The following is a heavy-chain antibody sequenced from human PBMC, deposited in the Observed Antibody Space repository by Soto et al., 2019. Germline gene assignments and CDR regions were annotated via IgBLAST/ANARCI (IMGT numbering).Heavy chain of an antibody. D-gene: IGHD6-13*01. J-gene: IGHJ3*02. CDR2: IYHSGST. CDR1: GGSISSVNYY. V-gene: IGHV4-31*03. Sequence: QVQLQESGPGLVKPSQTLSLTCTVSGGSISSVNYYWSWIRQHPAKGLEWIGYIYHSGSTHYNPSLKSRVTISLDTSKNQFSLRLTSVTAADTAVYYCARDVYSSWWIVNAFDMWGQGTMVTVSS. CDR3: ARDVYSSWWIVNAFDM.